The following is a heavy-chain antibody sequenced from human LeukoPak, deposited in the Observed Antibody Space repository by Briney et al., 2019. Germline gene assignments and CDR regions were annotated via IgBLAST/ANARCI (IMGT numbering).Heavy chain of an antibody. Sequence: GGSLRLSCAASGFTVSSNYMSWVRQAPGKGLEWVSIIYGGGRTYYADSVKGRFTISRDNSKNTVYLQMNSLRAEDTAVYYCAREGRGSSWSRGAFDIWGQGTMVTVSS. V-gene: IGHV3-66*01. CDR1: GFTVSSNY. CDR2: IYGGGRT. D-gene: IGHD6-13*01. J-gene: IGHJ3*02. CDR3: AREGRGSSWSRGAFDI.